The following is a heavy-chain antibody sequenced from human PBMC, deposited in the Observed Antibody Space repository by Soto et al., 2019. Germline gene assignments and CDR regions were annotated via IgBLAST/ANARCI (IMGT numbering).Heavy chain of an antibody. J-gene: IGHJ4*02. D-gene: IGHD6-25*01. CDR1: GFTFSNYW. V-gene: IGHV3-74*01. Sequence: EVQLVESGGGLVQPGGSLRLSCAASGFTFSNYWMHWVRQAPGKGLVWVSGIRSDGSRTNYADSEKGRFTSSRDNDKNTLYLQMKSLRAEDTAVCYGVRGWSSGWGDWGQGTLVTVSS. CDR3: VRGWSSGWGD. CDR2: IRSDGSRT.